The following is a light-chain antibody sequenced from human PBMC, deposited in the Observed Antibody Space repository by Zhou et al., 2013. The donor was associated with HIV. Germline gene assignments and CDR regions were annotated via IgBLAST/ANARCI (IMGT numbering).Light chain of an antibody. CDR3: ETWDRSLSAVV. CDR2: EDN. CDR1: TSNIANNF. J-gene: IGLJ2*01. Sequence: QSVLTQPPSVSAAPGQRVTISCSGSTSNIANNFVCWFQQLPGTAPKLLIHEDNKRPSGIPDRFSASKSGTSVTLAITGLQTGDEGDYYCETWDRSLSAVVFGGGTKVTV. V-gene: IGLV1-51*02.